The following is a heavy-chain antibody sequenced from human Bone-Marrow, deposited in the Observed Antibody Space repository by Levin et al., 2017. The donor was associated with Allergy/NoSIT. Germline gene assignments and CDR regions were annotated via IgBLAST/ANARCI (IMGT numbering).Heavy chain of an antibody. V-gene: IGHV4-59*01. J-gene: IGHJ4*02. Sequence: SQTLSLTCTVSGDSMSRSYWSWIRQSPERGLEWIGYIYHTGDASYNPSLEGRVTISVDTPKKQFSLRLNSVTAADTALYYCARARDNFGYLPLDSWGQGTLVTVSS. CDR3: ARARDNFGYLPLDS. CDR1: GDSMSRSY. D-gene: IGHD5-18*01. CDR2: IYHTGDA.